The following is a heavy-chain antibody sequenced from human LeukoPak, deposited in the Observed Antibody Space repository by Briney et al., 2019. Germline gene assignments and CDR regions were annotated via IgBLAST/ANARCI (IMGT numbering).Heavy chain of an antibody. V-gene: IGHV1-69*13. CDR1: GGTFNSYA. D-gene: IGHD2-2*01. J-gene: IGHJ6*03. CDR3: ARNIVVVPAAEPILNMDV. CDR2: IIPIFGTA. Sequence: SVKVSCKASGGTFNSYAISWVRQAPGQGLEWMGGIIPIFGTANYAQKFQGRVTITADESTSTAYMELSSLRSEDTAVYYCARNIVVVPAAEPILNMDVWGKGTTVTVSS.